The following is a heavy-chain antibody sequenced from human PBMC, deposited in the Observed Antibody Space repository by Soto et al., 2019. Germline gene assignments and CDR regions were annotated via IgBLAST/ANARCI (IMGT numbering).Heavy chain of an antibody. CDR1: GFTFSSYG. Sequence: GGSLRLSCAASGFTFSSYGMHWVRQAPGKGLEWVAVISYDGSNKYYADSVKGRFTISRDNSKNTLYLQMNSLRAEDTAVYYCAKEGGIVVVPAALHDAFDIWGQGTMVTVSS. V-gene: IGHV3-30*18. CDR3: AKEGGIVVVPAALHDAFDI. J-gene: IGHJ3*02. CDR2: ISYDGSNK. D-gene: IGHD2-2*01.